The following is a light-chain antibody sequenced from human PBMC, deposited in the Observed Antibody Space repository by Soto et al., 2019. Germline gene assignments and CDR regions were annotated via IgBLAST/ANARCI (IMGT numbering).Light chain of an antibody. Sequence: DIVMTQSPLSLPVTPGEPASISCRSSQSLLHSNGYNYLDWYLQKAGQSPQLLIHLGSNRASGGPDRFSGSGSGIDFTLKISRVEAEDVGVYYCMQGQHTPYTFGQGNKLEIK. CDR3: MQGQHTPYT. CDR2: LGS. V-gene: IGKV2-28*01. J-gene: IGKJ2*01. CDR1: QSLLHSNGYNY.